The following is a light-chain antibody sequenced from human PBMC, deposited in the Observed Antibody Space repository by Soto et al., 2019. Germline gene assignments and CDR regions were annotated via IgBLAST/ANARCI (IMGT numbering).Light chain of an antibody. CDR3: GTWNSSLSAYV. Sequence: QSVLTQPPSVSAAPGETVTISCSGSSYNSGNNYVSWYQQLPRTAPTLLIYENNKRPSGIPDRFSGSKSGTSATLGITGLQTGDEADYYCGTWNSSLSAYVFGTGTKVTVL. CDR2: ENN. CDR1: SYNSGNNY. V-gene: IGLV1-51*02. J-gene: IGLJ1*01.